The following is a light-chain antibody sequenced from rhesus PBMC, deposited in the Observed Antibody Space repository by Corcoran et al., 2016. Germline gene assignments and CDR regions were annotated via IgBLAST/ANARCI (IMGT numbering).Light chain of an antibody. CDR3: MQGIQLPLT. CDR2: AVS. CDR1: QSLLHSGGKTY. Sequence: DIVMTQTPLSLPVTPGEPASISCRSSQSLLHSGGKTYLYWYLQKPGQSPQLLIYAVSNRASGVPDRFSGSGSGTDFNRKISRVEAEDVGVYYCMQGIQLPLTFGGGTKVEIK. J-gene: IGKJ4*01. V-gene: IGKV2-104*02.